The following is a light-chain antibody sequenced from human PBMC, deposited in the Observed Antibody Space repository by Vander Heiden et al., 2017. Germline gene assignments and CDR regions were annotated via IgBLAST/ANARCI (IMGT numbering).Light chain of an antibody. CDR2: EVS. CDR3: SSYAGSNNLV. J-gene: IGLJ1*01. Sequence: QSALTQPPSASGSPGQSVTISCTGTSSDVGGYNYVSWYQQNPAKAPKLMIYEVSKRPSGVPDRFSGSKSGNTASLTVSGLQAEDEADYYCSSYAGSNNLVFGTGTKVTVL. V-gene: IGLV2-8*01. CDR1: SSDVGGYNY.